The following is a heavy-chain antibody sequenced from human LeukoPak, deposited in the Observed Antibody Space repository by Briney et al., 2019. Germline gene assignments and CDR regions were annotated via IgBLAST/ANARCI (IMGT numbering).Heavy chain of an antibody. V-gene: IGHV4-39*07. CDR3: AREARFALPAVGSGDY. J-gene: IGHJ4*02. D-gene: IGHD2-2*01. CDR1: GGSISSSDYY. CDR2: IFYNGAT. Sequence: SDTLSLTCSVSGGSISSSDYYWGWIRQPPGKGLEWIGTIFYNGATKTNPSLSSRVTMSIDTSKNQFSLRLRSVTAADTAVYYCAREARFALPAVGSGDYWGQGTLVTASS.